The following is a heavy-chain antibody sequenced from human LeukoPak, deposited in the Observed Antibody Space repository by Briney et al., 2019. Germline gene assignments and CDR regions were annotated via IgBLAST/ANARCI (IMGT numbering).Heavy chain of an antibody. V-gene: IGHV3-21*01. CDR1: GFTLSTST. CDR2: ISSSSDYI. J-gene: IGHJ5*02. D-gene: IGHD4/OR15-4a*01. CDR3: VRIPNSANFPNWFDP. Sequence: GGSLRLSCAASGFTLSTSTMNWVRQAPGKGLEWVSSISSSSDYIYYADSVRGRFTTSRDNAKNSLYLQMTSLRAEDTALYYCVRIPNSANFPNWFDPWGQGTLVTVSS.